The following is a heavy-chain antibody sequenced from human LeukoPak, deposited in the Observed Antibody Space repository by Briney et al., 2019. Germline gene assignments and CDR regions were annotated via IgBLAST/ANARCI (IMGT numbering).Heavy chain of an antibody. CDR1: GFTFSSYS. CDR3: ARERYLSLSSPGFDY. CDR2: ISSSSSYI. Sequence: GGSLRLSCAASGFTFSSYSMNWVRQAPGKGLEWVSSISSSSSYIYYADSVKGRFTISRDNAKNSLYLQMNSLRAEDTAVYYCARERYLSLSSPGFDYWGQGTLVTVSS. D-gene: IGHD6-6*01. J-gene: IGHJ4*02. V-gene: IGHV3-21*01.